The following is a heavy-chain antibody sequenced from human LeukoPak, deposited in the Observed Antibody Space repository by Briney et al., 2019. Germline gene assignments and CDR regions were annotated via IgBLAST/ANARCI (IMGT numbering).Heavy chain of an antibody. D-gene: IGHD1-7*01. CDR3: ARDRTGNSHPAYYFDY. Sequence: SETLSLTCTASGGSISSYYWSWIRQPAGKGLEWIGRIYTSGSTNYNPSLKSRVTMSVDTSKNQFSLKLSSVTAADTAVYYCARDRTGNSHPAYYFDYWGQGTLVTVSS. J-gene: IGHJ4*02. CDR2: IYTSGST. CDR1: GGSISSYY. V-gene: IGHV4-4*07.